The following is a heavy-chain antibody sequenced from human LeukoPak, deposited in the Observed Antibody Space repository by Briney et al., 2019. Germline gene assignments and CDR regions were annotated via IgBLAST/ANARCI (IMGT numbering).Heavy chain of an antibody. Sequence: SVRVSCKAYGGAFTIHGISWVRQAPGQGLEWMGRIIPSIEIANYAQRFQGRVTITADRSTTTAYMELTSLTPEDTAVYYCARDQHYYGSGKYLGYVDSWGQGTLVTVSS. CDR3: ARDQHYYGSGKYLGYVDS. D-gene: IGHD3-10*01. J-gene: IGHJ4*02. CDR2: IIPSIEIA. V-gene: IGHV1-69*04. CDR1: GGAFTIHG.